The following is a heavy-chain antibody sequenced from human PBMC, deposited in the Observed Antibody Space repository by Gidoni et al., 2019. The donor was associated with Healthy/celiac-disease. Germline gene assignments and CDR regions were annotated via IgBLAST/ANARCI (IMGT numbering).Heavy chain of an antibody. CDR1: GFTFDDYA. CDR3: AKDKDYDFWSGYYSRYGMDV. V-gene: IGHV3-9*01. Sequence: EVQLVESGGGSVHPGRSLRLSCAASGFTFDDYAMHWVRQAPGKGLEWVSGISGSSGSIGYADAVKGRFNISRDNAKNSLYLQMNSLRAEDTALYYCAKDKDYDFWSGYYSRYGMDVWGQGTTVTVSS. CDR2: ISGSSGSI. J-gene: IGHJ6*02. D-gene: IGHD3-3*01.